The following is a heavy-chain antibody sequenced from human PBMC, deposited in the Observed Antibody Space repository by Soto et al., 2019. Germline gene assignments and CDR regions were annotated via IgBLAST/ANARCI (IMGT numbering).Heavy chain of an antibody. CDR2: IIPIFGTA. CDR3: ARGYELWSGYHKNNWFDP. V-gene: IGHV1-69*13. CDR1: GGTFSSYA. Sequence: SVKVSCKASGGTFSSYAISWVLQAPGQGLEWMGGIIPIFGTANYAQKFQGRVTITADESTSTAYMELSSLRSEDTAVYYCARGYELWSGYHKNNWFDPWGQGTLVTVSS. D-gene: IGHD3-3*01. J-gene: IGHJ5*02.